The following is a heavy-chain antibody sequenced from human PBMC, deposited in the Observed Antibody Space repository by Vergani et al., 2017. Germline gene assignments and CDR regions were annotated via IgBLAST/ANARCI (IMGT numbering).Heavy chain of an antibody. Sequence: QVQLHESGPGLVKPSETLSLTCSVSGVSVSSTAFYWNWIRQPAGKGLEWIGRIYGSGNINYNPSLESRVTISRDTSKNQFSLKVHSVTAADTAVYYCARHKEQLVPGNYYYYYYMDVWGKGTTVTVSS. CDR3: ARHKEQLVPGNYYYYYYMDV. V-gene: IGHV4-61*02. CDR1: GVSVSSTAFY. D-gene: IGHD6-13*01. CDR2: IYGSGNI. J-gene: IGHJ6*03.